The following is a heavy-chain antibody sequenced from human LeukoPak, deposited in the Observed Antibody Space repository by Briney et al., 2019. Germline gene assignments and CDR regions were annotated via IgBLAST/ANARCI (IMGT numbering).Heavy chain of an antibody. CDR1: GGSLSTHH. J-gene: IGHJ4*02. Sequence: SETLSLTCVVSGGSLSTHHWSWIRQSPGRGLEWIGYISDSGSTNYNPSLKSRVTISVDTSKNQFSLMLSSVTAADTAVYYCTRGYDSSAYYPFNYWGQGTLVTVSS. CDR3: TRGYDSSAYYPFNY. CDR2: ISDSGST. V-gene: IGHV4-59*11. D-gene: IGHD3-22*01.